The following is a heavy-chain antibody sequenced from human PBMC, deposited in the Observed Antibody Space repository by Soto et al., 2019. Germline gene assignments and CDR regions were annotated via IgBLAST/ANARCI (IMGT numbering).Heavy chain of an antibody. CDR1: GFTFSSYG. CDR2: IWYDGSNK. CDR3: ARDLVVVTSLSSGMDV. Sequence: GGSLRLSCAASGFTFSSYGMHWVRQAPGKGLEWVAVIWYDGSNKYYADSVKGRFTISRDNSKNTLYLQMNSLRAEDTAVYYCARDLVVVTSLSSGMDVWGQGTTVTVSS. J-gene: IGHJ6*02. D-gene: IGHD3-22*01. V-gene: IGHV3-33*01.